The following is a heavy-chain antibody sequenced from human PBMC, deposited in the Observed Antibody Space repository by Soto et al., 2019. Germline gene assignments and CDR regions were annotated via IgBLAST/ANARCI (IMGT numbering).Heavy chain of an antibody. D-gene: IGHD3-3*01. CDR3: ARDRGPNEFWIGYPKGWFDP. CDR1: GFTFARSV. V-gene: IGHV3-30-3*01. CDR2: ISYDGDNK. Sequence: PGGSLRLSCAASGFTFARSVMHWVRQAPGKGLEWVAVISYDGDNKYYADSVKGRFTISRDNSENTLYLQMNSLRVEDTAVYYCARDRGPNEFWIGYPKGWFDPWGQGTLVTVSS. J-gene: IGHJ5*02.